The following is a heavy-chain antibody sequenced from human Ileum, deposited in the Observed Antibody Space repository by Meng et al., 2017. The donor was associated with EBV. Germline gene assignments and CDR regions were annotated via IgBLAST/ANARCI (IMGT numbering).Heavy chain of an antibody. Sequence: VHPQAAGPGLVKTPTTAARVFAVSGGSIIIGGYYCRWRRAPPRKPVEWIVYIYYSGSTYYNPTLKSRVTMSVDTSKNQFSMKLSSVTAADTAVYYCAREVTMVRGVYARTFDPWGQGTLVTVSS. J-gene: IGHJ5*02. CDR1: GGSIIIGGYY. CDR2: IYYSGST. V-gene: IGHV4-30-4*01. CDR3: AREVTMVRGVYARTFDP. D-gene: IGHD3-10*01.